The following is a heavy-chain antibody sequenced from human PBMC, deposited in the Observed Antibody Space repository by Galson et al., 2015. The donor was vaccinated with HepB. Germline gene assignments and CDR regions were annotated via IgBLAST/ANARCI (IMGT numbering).Heavy chain of an antibody. J-gene: IGHJ4*02. Sequence: SLRLSCAASGFRFNNYAMHWIRHGPGKGLEWLALIWSDSTDIIYADSVRGRFTLSRDNSKHILYLGMNRLRADDTGVYFCVRGENRSGYRYDYWGQGALVTVSS. D-gene: IGHD5-12*01. CDR3: VRGENRSGYRYDY. V-gene: IGHV3-33*01. CDR2: IWSDSTDI. CDR1: GFRFNNYA.